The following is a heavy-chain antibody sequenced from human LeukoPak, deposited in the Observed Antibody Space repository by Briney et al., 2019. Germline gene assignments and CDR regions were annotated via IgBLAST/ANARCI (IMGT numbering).Heavy chain of an antibody. J-gene: IGHJ6*02. CDR1: GFTFSSYA. D-gene: IGHD3-10*01. V-gene: IGHV3-30-3*01. Sequence: GGSLRLSCAASGFTFSSYAMHWVRQAPGKGLEWVAVISYDGSNKYYADSVKGRFTISRDNSKNTLYLQMNSLRAEDTAVYYCARDQHVLLWFGEPPSGMDVWGQGTTVTVSS. CDR2: ISYDGSNK. CDR3: ARDQHVLLWFGEPPSGMDV.